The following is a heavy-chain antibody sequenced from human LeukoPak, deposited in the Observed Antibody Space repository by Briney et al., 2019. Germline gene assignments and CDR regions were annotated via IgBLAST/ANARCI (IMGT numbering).Heavy chain of an antibody. CDR1: GYNFTSYW. D-gene: IGHD3-22*01. V-gene: IGHV5-51*01. Sequence: GESLKISCKGSGYNFTSYWIAWVRQMPGKGLEWMGIIYPGDSDTRYSPTFQGQVTISIVKSTSTAFLQWSSLKASDTAMYYCARGGRFMIAPTRDWFDPWGQGTLVTVSS. CDR3: ARGGRFMIAPTRDWFDP. J-gene: IGHJ5*02. CDR2: IYPGDSDT.